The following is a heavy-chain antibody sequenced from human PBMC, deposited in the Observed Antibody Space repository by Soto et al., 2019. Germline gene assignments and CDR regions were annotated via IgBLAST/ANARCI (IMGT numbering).Heavy chain of an antibody. CDR1: GYTFTNHG. CDR2: INPYNANV. V-gene: IGHV1-18*04. J-gene: IGHJ3*02. CDR3: ARDRVAGIWGDAVEI. Sequence: QVQLVQSGAEVKKPGASVKVSCKTSGYTFTNHGIYWVRQAPGQGLEWMGWINPYNANVNYAQKLQGRVTMTTDTSMSTAYMDLRRLTSDDTAVYYCARDRVAGIWGDAVEIGGQGTMVTVSS. D-gene: IGHD3-16*01.